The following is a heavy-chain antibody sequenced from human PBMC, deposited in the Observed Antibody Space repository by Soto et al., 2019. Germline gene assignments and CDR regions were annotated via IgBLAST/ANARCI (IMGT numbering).Heavy chain of an antibody. CDR1: GFTFSDHY. CDR3: VCYYDSSGYYYFDY. J-gene: IGHJ4*02. Sequence: GESLKISCAASGFTFSDHYMDWVRQAPGKGLEWVGRTRNKANSYTTEYAASVKGRFTISRDDSKNSLYLQMNSLKTEDTAVYYCVCYYDSSGYYYFDYWGQGTLVTVSS. CDR2: TRNKANSYTT. D-gene: IGHD3-22*01. V-gene: IGHV3-72*01.